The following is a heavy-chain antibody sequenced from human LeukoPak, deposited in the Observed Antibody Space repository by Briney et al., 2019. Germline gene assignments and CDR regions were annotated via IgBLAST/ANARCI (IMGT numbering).Heavy chain of an antibody. CDR1: GDSVSSNSAA. CDR2: TYYRSKWYN. J-gene: IGHJ5*02. V-gene: IGHV6-1*01. Sequence: SQTLSLTCAISGDSVSSNSAAWNWIRQSPSRGLEWLRRTYYRSKWYNDYAVSVKSRITINPDTSKNQFSLQLNSVTPEDTAVYYCARGGYCSGGSCYSDWFDPWGQGTLVTVSS. CDR3: ARGGYCSGGSCYSDWFDP. D-gene: IGHD2-15*01.